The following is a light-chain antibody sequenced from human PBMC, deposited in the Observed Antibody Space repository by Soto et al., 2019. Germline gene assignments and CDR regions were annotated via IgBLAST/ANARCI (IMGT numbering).Light chain of an antibody. CDR1: QGISTW. CDR3: QQTDSFT. Sequence: IHMTQSPSSVSASVGDTVTITCRASQGISTWLAWYQQKPGRAPNLLIYAASNLQSGVPSRFSGSGSGTDFTLTISSLQPEDFATYYCQQTDSFTFGPGTKVDFK. V-gene: IGKV1-12*02. J-gene: IGKJ3*01. CDR2: AAS.